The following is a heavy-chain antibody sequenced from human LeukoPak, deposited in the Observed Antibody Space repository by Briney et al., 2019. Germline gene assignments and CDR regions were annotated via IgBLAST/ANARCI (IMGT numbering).Heavy chain of an antibody. Sequence: AASVKVSCKASGGTFSSYAISWVRQAPGQGLEWMGRIIPIFGTANYAQKFQGRVTITTDESTSTAYMELSSLRSEDTAVYYCARDPLAVAGPFDYWGQGTLVTVFS. CDR1: GGTFSSYA. CDR2: IIPIFGTA. CDR3: ARDPLAVAGPFDY. J-gene: IGHJ4*02. V-gene: IGHV1-69*05. D-gene: IGHD6-19*01.